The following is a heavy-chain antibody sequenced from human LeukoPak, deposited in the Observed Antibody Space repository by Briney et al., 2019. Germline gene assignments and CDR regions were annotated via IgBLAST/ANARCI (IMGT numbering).Heavy chain of an antibody. CDR3: AKAQYCGGDCYSYYFDY. D-gene: IGHD2-21*02. Sequence: GGSLRLSCAASGFNFDDYAMHWVRQAPGKGLEWVSGISWNSGSIGYADSVKGRFTISRDNSKNTLYLQMNSLRAEDTAVYYCAKAQYCGGDCYSYYFDYWGRGTLVTVSS. CDR2: ISWNSGSI. V-gene: IGHV3-9*01. CDR1: GFNFDDYA. J-gene: IGHJ4*02.